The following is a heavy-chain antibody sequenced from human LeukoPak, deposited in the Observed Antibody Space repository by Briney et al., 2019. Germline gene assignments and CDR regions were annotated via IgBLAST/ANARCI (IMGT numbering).Heavy chain of an antibody. J-gene: IGHJ4*02. V-gene: IGHV3-23*01. CDR3: GISAAAGPLDYFDY. CDR1: GFTFSSYA. D-gene: IGHD3-3*02. Sequence: PGGSLRLSCAASGFTFSSYAMTWVRQAPGKGLEWVSAISGSGGSTYYADSVKGRFTISRDNSKNTLYLQMNSLRAEDTAVYYCGISAAAGPLDYFDYWGQGTLVTVSS. CDR2: ISGSGGST.